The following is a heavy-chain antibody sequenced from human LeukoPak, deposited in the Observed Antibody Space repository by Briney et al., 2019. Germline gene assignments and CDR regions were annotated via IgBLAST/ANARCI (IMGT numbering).Heavy chain of an antibody. CDR1: GFTFSSYA. D-gene: IGHD4-17*01. Sequence: GGSLRLSCAASGFTFSSYAMGWVRQAPGKGLGWVSAISGSGGSTYYADSVKGRFTISRDNSKNTLYLQMNSLRAEDTAVYYCARPPGTTVTTVFVYWGQGTLVTVSS. V-gene: IGHV3-23*01. CDR2: ISGSGGST. J-gene: IGHJ4*02. CDR3: ARPPGTTVTTVFVY.